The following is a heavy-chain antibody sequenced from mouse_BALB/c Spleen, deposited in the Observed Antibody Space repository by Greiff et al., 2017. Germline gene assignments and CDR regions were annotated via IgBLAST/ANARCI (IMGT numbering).Heavy chain of an antibody. Sequence: VQLQQSGPELVGPGVSVKISCKGSSYTFTDYAMHWVKQSHAKSLEWIGVISTYYGNTNYNQKFKGKATMTVDNSSSTAYMELARLTSEASAVYYCATGGSRGTSFAYWGQGTLVTVSA. CDR2: ISTYYGNT. J-gene: IGHJ3*01. V-gene: IGHV1-67*01. CDR3: ATGGSRGTSFAY. D-gene: IGHD1-1*01. CDR1: SYTFTDYA.